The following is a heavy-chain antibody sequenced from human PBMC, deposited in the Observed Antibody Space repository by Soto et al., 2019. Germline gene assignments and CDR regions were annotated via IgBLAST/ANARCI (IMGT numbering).Heavy chain of an antibody. J-gene: IGHJ4*02. D-gene: IGHD6-13*01. CDR3: ARDIIAAAGHIDY. V-gene: IGHV3-7*01. Sequence: PGGSLRLSCAASGFTFSSYWMSWVRQAPGKGLEWVANIKQDGSEKYYVDSVKGRFTISRDNAKNSLYLQMNSLRAEDTAVYYCARDIIAAAGHIDYWGQGTLVTVSS. CDR2: IKQDGSEK. CDR1: GFTFSSYW.